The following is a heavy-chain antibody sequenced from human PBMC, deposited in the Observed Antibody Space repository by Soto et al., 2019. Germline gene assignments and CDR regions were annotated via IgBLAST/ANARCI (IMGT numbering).Heavy chain of an antibody. V-gene: IGHV4-34*01. J-gene: IGHJ4*02. CDR2: INNSGST. CDR3: ARGGYTSGWFRF. Sequence: QVQLQQWGAGLLKPSETLSLTCAVHGGSFRGYHWTWIRQPPGKGLEWIGEINNSGSTNDNPSLKSRVTISRDTSKNQFSLSLSSVTAADPAIYYCARGGYTSGWFRFWGQGILVTVSS. CDR1: GGSFRGYH. D-gene: IGHD6-19*01.